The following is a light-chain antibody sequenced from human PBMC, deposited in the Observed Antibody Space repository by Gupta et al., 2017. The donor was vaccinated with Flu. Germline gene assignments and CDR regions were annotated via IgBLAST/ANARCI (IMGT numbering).Light chain of an antibody. CDR1: QNRLICSDNTNN. CDR2: WAS. J-gene: IGKJ2*01. Sequence: LEKRATINFKSSQNRLICSDNTNNAGWYKQKAGQPPKLLIYWASTRAAAVPDRFSGGGSATDFTLTISSLQVEDVEMYYYQQYDSALAVTFGQGTKLEIK. V-gene: IGKV4-1*01. CDR3: QQYDSALAVT.